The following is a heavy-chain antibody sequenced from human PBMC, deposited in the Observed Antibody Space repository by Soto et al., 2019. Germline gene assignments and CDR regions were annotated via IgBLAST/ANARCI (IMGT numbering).Heavy chain of an antibody. CDR1: GFTFCDYA. Sequence: PGGSLRLSCTASGFTFCDYAMSWFRQAPGKGLEWVVFIRSKAYGGTTEYAASVKGRFTISRDDSKSIAYLQMNSLKTEDTAVYYCASHKLNGSGPAYYYYYGMDVWGQGTTVTVSS. CDR2: IRSKAYGGTT. D-gene: IGHD3-10*01. CDR3: ASHKLNGSGPAYYYYYGMDV. J-gene: IGHJ6*02. V-gene: IGHV3-49*03.